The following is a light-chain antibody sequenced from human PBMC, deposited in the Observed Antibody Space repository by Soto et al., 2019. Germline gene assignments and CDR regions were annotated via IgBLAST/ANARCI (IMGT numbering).Light chain of an antibody. J-gene: IGKJ5*01. CDR3: QQRSL. CDR1: QRISTN. Sequence: GMKQSPATLSVSPGESATLSCRASQRISTNLAWYQHKRGQAPRLLIYGASTRATGIPARFSGGGSGTDFTLTISSLEPEDFAVYYCQQRSLFGQGTRLEI. CDR2: GAS. V-gene: IGKV3D-15*01.